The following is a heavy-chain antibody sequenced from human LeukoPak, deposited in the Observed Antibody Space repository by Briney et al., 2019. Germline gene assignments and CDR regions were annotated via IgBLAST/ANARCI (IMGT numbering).Heavy chain of an antibody. V-gene: IGHV1-46*01. J-gene: IGHJ6*02. Sequence: ASVKVSCKASGYTFTSYYMHWVRQAPGQGLEWMGIINPSGGSTSYAQKFQGRVTMTRDTSTSTVYMELSSLRSEDTAVYYCARLSGRDYYYYGTDVWGQGTTVTVSS. CDR3: ARLSGRDYYYYGTDV. CDR1: GYTFTSYY. CDR2: INPSGGST.